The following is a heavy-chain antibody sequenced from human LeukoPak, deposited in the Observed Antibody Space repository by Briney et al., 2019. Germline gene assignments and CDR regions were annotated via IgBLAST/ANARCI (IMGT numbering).Heavy chain of an antibody. V-gene: IGHV3-23*01. Sequence: GGSLRLSCAASGFTFSTYAMSWVRQAPGKGLEWVSGISGDGSSTDYADSVKGRFTISRDNSKNTLYLQMNSLRAEDTAVYYCAKDAYGDYVCYFDHWGQGTLVTVSS. CDR1: GFTFSTYA. CDR3: AKDAYGDYVCYFDH. D-gene: IGHD4-17*01. CDR2: ISGDGSST. J-gene: IGHJ4*02.